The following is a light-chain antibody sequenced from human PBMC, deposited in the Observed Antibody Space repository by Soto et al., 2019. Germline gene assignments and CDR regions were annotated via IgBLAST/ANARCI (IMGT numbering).Light chain of an antibody. V-gene: IGKV3D-15*01. CDR2: GAS. CDR3: QQYNSWPPIT. Sequence: PGERVTLSCRAIQSVSSSYLTWYQQKPGQAPRLLIYGASTRATSIPARFSGSGSGTDFTLTISSLQSEDFAVYYCQQYNSWPPITFGQGTRLEI. J-gene: IGKJ5*01. CDR1: QSVSSSY.